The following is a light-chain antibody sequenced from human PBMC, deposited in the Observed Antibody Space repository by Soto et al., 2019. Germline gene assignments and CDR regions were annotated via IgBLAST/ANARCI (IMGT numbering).Light chain of an antibody. CDR2: DAS. J-gene: IGKJ4*01. CDR3: QQRSNWPRT. Sequence: EIVLTQSPATLSLSPGERATLSCRASQSVSSSLACYQQKPCQAPRLLIYDASNRATGIPARCSGSGSGTDFTLTISSLEPEDFADYYCQQRSNWPRTVGGGTKVAI. CDR1: QSVSSS. V-gene: IGKV3-11*01.